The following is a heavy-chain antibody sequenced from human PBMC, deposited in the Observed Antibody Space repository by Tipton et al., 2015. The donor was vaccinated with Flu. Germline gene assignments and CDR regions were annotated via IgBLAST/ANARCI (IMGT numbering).Heavy chain of an antibody. CDR3: GRGPGAIN. V-gene: IGHV3-74*01. D-gene: IGHD2-2*02. Sequence: SLRLSCAAPGFTFSGYWMQWVRQAPGKGLVWVSRINGDGITTNYADSVKGRFTISRDNAKNTLYLQMNSLRAEDTAVYYCGRGPGAINWGQGTLVTVSS. CDR2: INGDGITT. J-gene: IGHJ4*02. CDR1: GFTFSGYW.